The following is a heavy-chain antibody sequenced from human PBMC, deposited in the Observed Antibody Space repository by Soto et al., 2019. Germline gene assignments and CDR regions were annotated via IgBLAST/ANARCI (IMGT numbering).Heavy chain of an antibody. Sequence: ASVKVSCKVSGYTLTELSMHWVRQAPGKGLEWMGGFDPEDGETIYAQKFQGRVTMTEDTSTDTAYMELSSLRSEDMAVYYCATAGARYCSSTSCHSYWYFDLWGRGTLVTVSS. V-gene: IGHV1-24*01. J-gene: IGHJ2*01. CDR1: GYTLTELS. CDR2: FDPEDGET. D-gene: IGHD2-2*02. CDR3: ATAGARYCSSTSCHSYWYFDL.